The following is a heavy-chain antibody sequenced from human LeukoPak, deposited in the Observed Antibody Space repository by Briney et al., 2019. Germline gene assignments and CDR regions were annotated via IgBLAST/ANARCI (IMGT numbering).Heavy chain of an antibody. V-gene: IGHV4-38-2*01. CDR2: IYHSGST. J-gene: IGHJ4*02. Sequence: KTSETLSLTCAVSGYSISSGYYWGWIRPPPGKGLEWIGSIYHSGSTYYNPSLKSRVTISVDTSKNQFSLKLSSVTAADTAVYYCARLIRTPGTYYFDYWGQGTLVTVSS. CDR3: ARLIRTPGTYYFDY. D-gene: IGHD1-14*01. CDR1: GYSISSGYY.